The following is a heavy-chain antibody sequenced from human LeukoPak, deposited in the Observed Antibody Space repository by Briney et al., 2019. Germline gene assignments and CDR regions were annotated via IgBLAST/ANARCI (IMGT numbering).Heavy chain of an antibody. D-gene: IGHD4-17*01. CDR2: INDDGRTT. CDR1: GFTFSYYW. Sequence: GGSLRLSCAASGFTFSYYWMHWVRQAPGEGLVWVSRINDDGRTTTYADSVKGRITISRDNAKNTLYLQMSSLRVEDTAVYYCASSFSADYGDYVAFDIWGQGTMVTVSS. V-gene: IGHV3-74*03. CDR3: ASSFSADYGDYVAFDI. J-gene: IGHJ3*02.